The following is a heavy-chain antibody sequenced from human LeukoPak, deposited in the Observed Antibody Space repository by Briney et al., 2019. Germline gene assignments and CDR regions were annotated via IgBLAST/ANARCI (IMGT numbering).Heavy chain of an antibody. CDR1: GFTFDDYA. Sequence: PGGSLRLSCTAPGFTFDDYAMHWVRQAPGKGLEWVSLISGDGGSTYYADSVKGRFTISRDNSKNSLYLQMNSLRTEDTALYYCAKDWGAYYDSSGFYSGDFDYWGQGTLVTVSS. J-gene: IGHJ4*02. CDR2: ISGDGGST. V-gene: IGHV3-43*02. D-gene: IGHD3-22*01. CDR3: AKDWGAYYDSSGFYSGDFDY.